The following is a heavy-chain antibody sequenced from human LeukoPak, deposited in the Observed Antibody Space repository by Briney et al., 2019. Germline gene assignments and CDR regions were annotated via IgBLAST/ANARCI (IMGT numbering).Heavy chain of an antibody. J-gene: IGHJ5*02. CDR1: GYTFTSYG. CDR3: ARDRGRCSGGSCSSPNWFDP. D-gene: IGHD2-15*01. V-gene: IGHV1-18*01. Sequence: ASVKVSCKASGYTFTSYGISWVRQAPGQGLEWMGWISAYNGNTNYAQKLQGRVTMTTDTSTSTAYMELRSLRSDDTAVYYCARDRGRCSGGSCSSPNWFDPWGQGTLVTVSS. CDR2: ISAYNGNT.